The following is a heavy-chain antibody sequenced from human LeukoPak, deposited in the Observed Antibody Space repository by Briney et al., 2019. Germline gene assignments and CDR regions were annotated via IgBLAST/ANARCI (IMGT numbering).Heavy chain of an antibody. CDR1: GYSFTPYW. D-gene: IGHD1-1*01. Sequence: GGSLKISCKGSGYSFTPYWIGWVRQMPGKGLDWMGIIYPGDSDTCYNPSFQGHDTISADKSISAAYLQWSSLKASDTAMYYCARHERSTTGSLLYDNWRQGTLVTVSA. CDR2: IYPGDSDT. V-gene: IGHV5-51*01. J-gene: IGHJ4*02. CDR3: ARHERSTTGSLLYDN.